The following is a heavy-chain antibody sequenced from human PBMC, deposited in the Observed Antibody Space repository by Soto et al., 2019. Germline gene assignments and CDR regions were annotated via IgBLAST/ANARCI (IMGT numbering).Heavy chain of an antibody. CDR1: GGSISSSKW. CDR3: ARYSSEYYFDY. D-gene: IGHD6-25*01. CDR2: ISRSGGT. J-gene: IGHJ4*02. Sequence: QVQLQESGPGLVKPSETLSLTCAVSGGSISSSKWWSWVRQPPGKGLEWIGEISRSGGTNYNPSLKSRVTISLDKSRNQFSLNLSSVTAADTAVYFCARYSSEYYFDYWGQGILVTVSS. V-gene: IGHV4-4*02.